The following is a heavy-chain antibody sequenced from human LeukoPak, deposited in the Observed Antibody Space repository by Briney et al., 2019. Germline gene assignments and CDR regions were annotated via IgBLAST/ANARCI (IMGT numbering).Heavy chain of an antibody. V-gene: IGHV3-53*04. D-gene: IGHD2-15*01. CDR1: GFTDSSNY. CDR2: IYSGGST. CDR3: ARKYCSGGSCYLDY. J-gene: IGHJ4*02. Sequence: GGSLRLSCAASGFTDSSNYMSWVRQAPGKGLEWVSVIYSGGSTYYADSVKGRFTISRHNSKNTLYLQMNSLRAEDTAVYYCARKYCSGGSCYLDYWGQGTLVTVSS.